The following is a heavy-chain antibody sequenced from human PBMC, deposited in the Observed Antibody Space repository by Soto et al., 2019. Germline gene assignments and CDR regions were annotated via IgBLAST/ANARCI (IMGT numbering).Heavy chain of an antibody. CDR2: LSDSGGSI. CDR3: AKVSSSWYYFDY. V-gene: IGHV3-23*01. D-gene: IGHD6-13*01. CDR1: GFTFSRHA. J-gene: IGHJ4*02. Sequence: GGSLRLSCTASGFTFSRHAMTWVRQAPGKGLEWVSGLSDSGGSIYYADSVKGRFTISRDNSMNTLYLQMNTLRAEDTAIYYCAKVSSSWYYFDYWGQGTLVTVSS.